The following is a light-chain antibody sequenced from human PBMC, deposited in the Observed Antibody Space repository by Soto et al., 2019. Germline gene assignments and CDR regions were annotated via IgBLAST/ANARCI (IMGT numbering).Light chain of an antibody. CDR3: SSYTSSSTVV. CDR1: SSDVGGYNY. CDR2: EVS. V-gene: IGLV2-14*01. J-gene: IGLJ1*01. Sequence: QSVLTQPASVSGSPGQSITISCTGTSSDVGGYNYVSWYQQHPGKAPKLMIYEVSQRPSGDSNRFSGSESGNTASLTIPGLQAEDEADYWCSSYTSSSTVVFGTGTKVTVL.